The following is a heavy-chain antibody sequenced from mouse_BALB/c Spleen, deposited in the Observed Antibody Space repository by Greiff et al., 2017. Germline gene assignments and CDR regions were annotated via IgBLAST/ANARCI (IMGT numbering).Heavy chain of an antibody. CDR2: ISTYYGDA. Sequence: QVQLKQSGAELVRPGVSVKISCKGSGYTFTDYAMHWVKQSHAKSLEWIGVISTYYGDASYNQKFKGKATMTVDKSSSTAYMELARLTSEDSAIYYCARDLGFDYWGQGTTRTVSS. CDR1: GYTFTDYA. D-gene: IGHD4-1*01. V-gene: IGHV1S137*01. J-gene: IGHJ2*01. CDR3: ARDLGFDY.